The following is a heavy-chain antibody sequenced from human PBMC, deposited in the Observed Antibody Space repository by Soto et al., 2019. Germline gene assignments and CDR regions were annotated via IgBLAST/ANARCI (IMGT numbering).Heavy chain of an antibody. V-gene: IGHV1-69*13. D-gene: IGHD2-8*01. Sequence: SVKVSCTASGCTFSIYAISWVRQAPGQGLEWMGGIIPIFGTANYAQKFQGRVTITADESTSTAYMELSSLRSEDTAVYYCAASPYCTNGVCYGSWGQGTLVTVSS. J-gene: IGHJ5*02. CDR2: IIPIFGTA. CDR3: AASPYCTNGVCYGS. CDR1: GCTFSIYA.